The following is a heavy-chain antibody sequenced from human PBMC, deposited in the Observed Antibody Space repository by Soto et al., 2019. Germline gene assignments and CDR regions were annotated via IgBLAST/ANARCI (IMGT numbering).Heavy chain of an antibody. CDR3: ARGPLGGGNWFDP. CDR1: GGSFSGYY. V-gene: IGHV4-34*01. Sequence: SETLSLTCAVYGGSFSGYYWSWIRQPPGKGLEWIGEINHSGSTNYNPSLKSRVTISVDTSKNQFSLKLSSVTAADTAVYYCARGPLGGGNWFDPWGQGTLVTVSS. J-gene: IGHJ5*02. CDR2: INHSGST. D-gene: IGHD3-16*01.